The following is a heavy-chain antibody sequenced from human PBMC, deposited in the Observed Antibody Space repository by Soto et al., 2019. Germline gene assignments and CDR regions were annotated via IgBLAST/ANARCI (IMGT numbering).Heavy chain of an antibody. D-gene: IGHD3-16*01. CDR3: ARIQAYDDVDY. Sequence: QVQLVQSGAEVKKPGSSVKVSCKASGGTFSSYIISWVRQAPGQGLEWMGRIIPILGIPNYAQKFQCRVTISADKSTSTAYMELRCLRSEDTAVYYCARIQAYDDVDYWGQGTLFTVSS. V-gene: IGHV1-69*02. CDR1: GGTFSSYI. CDR2: IIPILGIP. J-gene: IGHJ4*02.